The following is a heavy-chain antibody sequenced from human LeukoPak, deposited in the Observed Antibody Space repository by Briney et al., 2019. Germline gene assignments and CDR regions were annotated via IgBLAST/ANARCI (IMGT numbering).Heavy chain of an antibody. Sequence: GGSLRLSCEASGFTFSSWAMSWVRQAPGKGLEWVSTISGSGDTTYYADSVKGRLTISRDNSKTTLYLEMNSLRVEDTALYYCASMRRYSSSWDLGFFDSWGQGTLVTVSS. CDR1: GFTFSSWA. CDR3: ASMRRYSSSWDLGFFDS. D-gene: IGHD6-13*01. J-gene: IGHJ4*01. CDR2: ISGSGDTT. V-gene: IGHV3-23*01.